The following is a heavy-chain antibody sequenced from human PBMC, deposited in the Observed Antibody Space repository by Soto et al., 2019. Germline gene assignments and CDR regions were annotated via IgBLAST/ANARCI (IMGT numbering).Heavy chain of an antibody. CDR2: IYYSGST. CDR3: ARLGDFGVVIIFYP. Sequence: PSETLSLTCTVPGGSISSSSYYWGWIRQPPGKGLEWIGSIYYSGSTYYNPSLKSRVTISVDTSKNQFSLKLSSVTAADTAVYYCARLGDFGVVIIFYPWGQGTLVTVSS. D-gene: IGHD3-3*01. CDR1: GGSISSSSYY. V-gene: IGHV4-39*01. J-gene: IGHJ5*02.